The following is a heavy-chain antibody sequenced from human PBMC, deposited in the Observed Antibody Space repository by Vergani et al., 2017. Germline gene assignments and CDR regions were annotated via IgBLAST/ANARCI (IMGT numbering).Heavy chain of an antibody. CDR1: GFTFKKYW. CDR3: ARLXSKQQLSHLGWRDYVTFFFLDV. J-gene: IGHJ6*04. Sequence: EVQLVESGGGLVQPGGSLRLTCVASGFTFKKYWMNWVRQAPGKGLEWVANIKESGSDKSYVDSVKGRFTISRDNSRNSLYLEMDSLRAEDTAVYFCARLXSKQQLSHLGWRDYVTFFFLDVWGKGTTVSVSS. D-gene: IGHD3-16*01. CDR2: IKESGSDK. V-gene: IGHV3-7*01.